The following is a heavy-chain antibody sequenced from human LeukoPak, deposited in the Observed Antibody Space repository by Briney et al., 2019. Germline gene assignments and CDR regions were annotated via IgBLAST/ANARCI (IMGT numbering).Heavy chain of an antibody. J-gene: IGHJ4*02. D-gene: IGHD6-6*01. CDR2: IKSKAEAYAT. V-gene: IGHV3-73*01. CDR1: GFIFSGSA. Sequence: PGGSLRLSCEASGFIFSGSAIHWVRQAPGKGLEWVGRIKSKAEAYATAYAASLKGRFTISRDDSKNTAYLQINSLRTEDTAVYYCANWIGSSSRDYWGQGTLVTVSS. CDR3: ANWIGSSSRDY.